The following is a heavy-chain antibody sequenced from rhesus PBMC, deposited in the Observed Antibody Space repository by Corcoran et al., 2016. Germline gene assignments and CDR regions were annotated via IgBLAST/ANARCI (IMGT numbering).Heavy chain of an antibody. D-gene: IGHD2-21*01. V-gene: IGHV2-174*01. J-gene: IGHJ3*01. CDR1: GFSISTSGMG. Sequence: QVTLKESGPALVKPTQTLTLTCTFSGFSISTSGMGVGWIRQPPGKALEWLALIYWYDDKYYSTSLKTRLTITTDTSKNQVVLTMTNMAPVDRGTYYCARSRAYCTGSCCYGNAFDFWGQGLRVTVSS. CDR2: IYWYDDK. CDR3: ARSRAYCTGSCCYGNAFDF.